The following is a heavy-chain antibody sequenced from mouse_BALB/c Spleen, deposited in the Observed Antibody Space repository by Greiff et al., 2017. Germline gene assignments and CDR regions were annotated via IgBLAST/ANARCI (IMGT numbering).Heavy chain of an antibody. V-gene: IGHV5-12-1*01. CDR1: GFAFSSYD. CDR2: ISSGGGST. J-gene: IGHJ4*01. CDR3: ARRSPYYAMDY. Sequence: DVKLVESGGDLVKPGGSLKLSCAASGFAFSSYDMSWVRQTPEKRLEWVAYISSGGGSTYYPDTVKGRFTISRDNAKNTLYLQMSSLKSEDTAMYYCARRSPYYAMDYWGRGTSVTVSS.